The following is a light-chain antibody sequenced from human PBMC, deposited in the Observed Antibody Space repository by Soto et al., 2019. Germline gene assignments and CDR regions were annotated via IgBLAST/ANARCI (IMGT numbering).Light chain of an antibody. V-gene: IGKV1-39*01. CDR1: QSISSY. CDR2: AAS. CDR3: QQSYSTRDWT. Sequence: DIQMTQSPSSLSASVGDRVTITCRASQSISSYLNWYQQKPGKAPKLLIYAASSLQSGVPSRFSGSGSGTDFTLTISSLQPEDFATYDCQQSYSTRDWTFGQGKKVEIK. J-gene: IGKJ1*01.